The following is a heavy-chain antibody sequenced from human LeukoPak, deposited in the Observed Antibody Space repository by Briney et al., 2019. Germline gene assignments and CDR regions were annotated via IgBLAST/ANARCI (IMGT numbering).Heavy chain of an antibody. CDR1: GFTLSSSA. Sequence: GGSLRLSCAASGFTLSSSAMNWVRQAPGRGLEWVSVIYSGGDAYYADSVKGRFTISRDNSKSTLYLQMNSLRAEDTAVYYCARLGMIQAYSTEDYWGQGTLVTVSS. CDR2: IYSGGDA. CDR3: ARLGMIQAYSTEDY. D-gene: IGHD6-13*01. V-gene: IGHV3-53*01. J-gene: IGHJ4*02.